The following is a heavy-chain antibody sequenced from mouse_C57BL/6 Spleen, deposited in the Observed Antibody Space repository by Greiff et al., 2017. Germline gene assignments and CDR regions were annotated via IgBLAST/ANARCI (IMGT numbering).Heavy chain of an antibody. Sequence: DVKLVESGGDLVKPGGSLKLSCAASGFTFSSYGMSWVRQTPDKRLEWVATISSGGSYTYYPDSVKGRFTISRDNAKNTLYLQMSSLKSEDTAMYYCARARDYGSSWYFDVWGTGTTVTVSS. J-gene: IGHJ1*03. CDR2: ISSGGSYT. CDR1: GFTFSSYG. CDR3: ARARDYGSSWYFDV. D-gene: IGHD1-1*01. V-gene: IGHV5-6*02.